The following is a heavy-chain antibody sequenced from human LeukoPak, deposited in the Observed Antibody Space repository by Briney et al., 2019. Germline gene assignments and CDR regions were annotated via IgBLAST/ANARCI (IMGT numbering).Heavy chain of an antibody. J-gene: IGHJ3*02. CDR3: AREGLLKKGSNRHGSGSYYITHAFDI. V-gene: IGHV3-30-3*01. D-gene: IGHD3-10*01. Sequence: GGSLRLSCAASGFTFSSYAMHWVRQAPGKGLEWVAVISYDGSNKYYADSVKGRFTISRDNSKNTLYLQMNSLRAEDTAVYYCAREGLLKKGSNRHGSGSYYITHAFDIWGQGTMVTVSS. CDR2: ISYDGSNK. CDR1: GFTFSSYA.